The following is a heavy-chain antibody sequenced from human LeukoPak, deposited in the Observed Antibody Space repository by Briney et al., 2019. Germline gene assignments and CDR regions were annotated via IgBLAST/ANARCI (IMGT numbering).Heavy chain of an antibody. V-gene: IGHV4-59*01. CDR2: IYYSGST. J-gene: IGHJ4*02. D-gene: IGHD6-19*01. Sequence: SETLSLTCTVSGGSISSYYWSWIRQPPGKGLEWIGYIYYSGSTNYNPSLKSRVTISVDTSKNQFSLKLSSVTAADTAVYYCARGTASSGWYVYWGQGTLVTVSS. CDR3: ARGTASSGWYVY. CDR1: GGSISSYY.